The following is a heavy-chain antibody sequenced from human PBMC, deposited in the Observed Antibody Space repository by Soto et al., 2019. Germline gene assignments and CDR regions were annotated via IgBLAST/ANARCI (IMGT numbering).Heavy chain of an antibody. Sequence: SETLSLACTVSGGSISSSSYYWGWIRQPPGKGLEWIGSIYYSGSTYYNPSLKSRVTISVDTSKNQFSLKLSSVTAADTAVYNCATFLLRWGFPYGMDVWGQGTTVTVSS. CDR2: IYYSGST. CDR1: GGSISSSSYY. D-gene: IGHD3-16*01. J-gene: IGHJ6*02. CDR3: ATFLLRWGFPYGMDV. V-gene: IGHV4-39*01.